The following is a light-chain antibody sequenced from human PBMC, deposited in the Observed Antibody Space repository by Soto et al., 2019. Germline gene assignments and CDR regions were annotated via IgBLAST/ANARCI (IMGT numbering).Light chain of an antibody. J-gene: IGKJ4*01. CDR2: AAS. CDR1: QSISNY. V-gene: IGKV1-39*01. CDR3: QQSYGPPLT. Sequence: DLEMTQSPSSLSASVGDRVTITSRASQSISNYLNWYQHKPGKVPKLLIYAASSLQSGDPTRFSGSGSGTDFTLTINSLQPEDFATYYCQQSYGPPLTFGGGTKSVIK.